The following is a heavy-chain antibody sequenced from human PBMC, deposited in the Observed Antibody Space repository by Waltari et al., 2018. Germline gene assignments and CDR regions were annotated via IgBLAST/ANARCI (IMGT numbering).Heavy chain of an antibody. CDR2: IKADGSGA. V-gene: IGHV3-74*01. J-gene: IGHJ6*02. CDR1: GFTFSDFY. D-gene: IGHD2-21*01. CDR3: ANHRPGGDGMDV. Sequence: EGQLVECGGGLVQPGGSLILSCGVSGFTFSDFYMHWVRQPPGKGLVWVSRIKADGSGATYADSVRDRFTISRDNAKGTLYLQMNSLRVDDTALYYCANHRPGGDGMDVWGQGTTVTVS.